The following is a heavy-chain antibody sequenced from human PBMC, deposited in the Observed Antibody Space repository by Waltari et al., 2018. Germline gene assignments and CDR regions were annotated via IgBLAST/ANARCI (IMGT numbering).Heavy chain of an antibody. Sequence: QVQLVQSGAEVKKPGSSVTVSCKAPGGTFSSYAITWVRRTHGQGLEWMGGIIPIFGTANYAQKFQGRVTITADESTSTAYMELSSLRSEDTAVYYCARDLVKYSSSWYPYWYFDLWGRGTLVTVSS. D-gene: IGHD6-13*01. CDR2: IIPIFGTA. CDR3: ARDLVKYSSSWYPYWYFDL. J-gene: IGHJ2*01. CDR1: GGTFSSYA. V-gene: IGHV1-69*13.